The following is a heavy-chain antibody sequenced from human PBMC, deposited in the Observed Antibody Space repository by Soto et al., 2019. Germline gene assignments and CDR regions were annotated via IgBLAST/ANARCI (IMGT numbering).Heavy chain of an antibody. CDR1: GGSVSSGSYY. CDR2: IYYSGST. CDR3: ARDLVVRGGSNWFDP. V-gene: IGHV4-61*01. J-gene: IGHJ5*02. Sequence: SETLSLTCTVSGGSVSSGSYYWSWIRQHPGRGVEWVGYIYYSGSTNYNPSLKRRVTISVDTSKHQFSLKLRSVTAADTSLYHCARDLVVRGGSNWFDP. D-gene: IGHD3-10*01.